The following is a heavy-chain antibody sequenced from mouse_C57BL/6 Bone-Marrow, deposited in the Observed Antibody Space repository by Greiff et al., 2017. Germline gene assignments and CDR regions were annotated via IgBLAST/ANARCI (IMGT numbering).Heavy chain of an antibody. CDR1: GYTFTSYW. CDR3: ARGLLRSFAY. Sequence: QVQLKESGAELVKPGASVKLSCKASGYTFTSYWMHWVKQRPGQGLEWIGMIHPNSGSTNYNEKFKSKATLTVDKSSSTAYMQLSSLTSEDSAVYYCARGLLRSFAYWGQGTLVTVSA. J-gene: IGHJ3*01. D-gene: IGHD1-1*01. CDR2: IHPNSGST. V-gene: IGHV1-64*01.